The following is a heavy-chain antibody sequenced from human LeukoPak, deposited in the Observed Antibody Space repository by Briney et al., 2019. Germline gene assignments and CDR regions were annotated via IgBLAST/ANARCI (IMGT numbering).Heavy chain of an antibody. CDR1: GGSISSYY. J-gene: IGHJ6*02. CDR3: ARRGWSGMDV. CDR2: IYYSGST. D-gene: IGHD6-19*01. Sequence: PSETLSLTCTVSGGSISSYYWSWIRQPPGKGLEWIGYIYYSGSTNYNPSLKSRVTISVDTPKNQFSLKLSSVTAADTAVYYCARRGWSGMDVWGQGTTVTVSS. V-gene: IGHV4-59*08.